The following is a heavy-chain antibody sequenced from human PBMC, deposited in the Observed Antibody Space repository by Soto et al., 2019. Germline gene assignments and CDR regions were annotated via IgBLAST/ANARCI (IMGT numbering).Heavy chain of an antibody. J-gene: IGHJ4*02. CDR1: GLAPTTTP. V-gene: IGHV3-23*01. CDR3: ATSFRYLDI. CDR2: VSGAASHT. Sequence: VGSLRLSCAGSGLAPTTTPLSWVRKPPGKGLEWVATVSGAASHTYYVDSVRGRFFISRDNSKNTVTLQMNNLTVDDTAVYYCATSFRYLDIWGQGTRVTVSS. D-gene: IGHD3-9*01.